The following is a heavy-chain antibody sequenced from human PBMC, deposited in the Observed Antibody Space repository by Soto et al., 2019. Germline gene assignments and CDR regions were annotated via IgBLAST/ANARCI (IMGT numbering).Heavy chain of an antibody. CDR1: GYAFTSYY. D-gene: IGHD5-18*01. CDR2: IIPIFGTA. J-gene: IGHJ6*02. CDR3: ARDGVDTATGYYYGMDV. Sequence: GASVKVSWKASGYAFTSYYMPWVRQAPGQGLEWMGGIIPIFGTANYAQKLQGRVTMTTDTSTSTAYMELRSLRSDDTAVYYCARDGVDTATGYYYGMDVWGQGTTVTVSS. V-gene: IGHV1-18*04.